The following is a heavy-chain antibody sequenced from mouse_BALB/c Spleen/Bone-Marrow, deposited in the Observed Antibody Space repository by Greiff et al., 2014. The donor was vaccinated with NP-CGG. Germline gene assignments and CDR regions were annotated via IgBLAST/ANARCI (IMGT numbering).Heavy chain of an antibody. V-gene: IGHV1-4*01. CDR1: GYTFTSYT. Sequence: VQLQQSGAELARPGASVKMSCKASGYTFTSYTMHWVKQWPGQGLEWIGYINPSSGYTNYNQKFKDKATLTADKSSSTAYMQLSSLTSEDSVVYYCARSYYDYDRAWFAYWGQGTLVTVSA. CDR3: ARSYYDYDRAWFAY. D-gene: IGHD2-4*01. J-gene: IGHJ3*01. CDR2: INPSSGYT.